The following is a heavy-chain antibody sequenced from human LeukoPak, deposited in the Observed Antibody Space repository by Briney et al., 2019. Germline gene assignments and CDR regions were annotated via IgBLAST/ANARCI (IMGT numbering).Heavy chain of an antibody. J-gene: IGHJ3*02. Sequence: GGSLRLSCAASGFTFSSYAMSWVRQAPGKGLECVPYISSGMEYTDSVKGRFTISRDNAKNSLYLQINSLRADDTAVYYCARRIWGADSQSHTFDIWGQGTMVTVSS. CDR2: ISSGM. D-gene: IGHD3-16*01. CDR1: GFTFSSYA. V-gene: IGHV3-48*04. CDR3: ARRIWGADSQSHTFDI.